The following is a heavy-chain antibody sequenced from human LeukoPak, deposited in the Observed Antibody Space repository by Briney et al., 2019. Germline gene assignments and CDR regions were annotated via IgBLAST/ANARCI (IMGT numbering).Heavy chain of an antibody. J-gene: IGHJ4*02. CDR2: ISGSGGST. Sequence: GRSLRLSCAASGFTFNTYAMHWVRQAPGKGLEWVSAISGSGGSTYYADSVKGRFTISRDNSKNTLYLQMNSLRAEDTAVYYCAKDMGGTMIVVRYLDYWGQGTLVTVSS. CDR3: AKDMGGTMIVVRYLDY. V-gene: IGHV3-23*01. CDR1: GFTFNTYA. D-gene: IGHD3-22*01.